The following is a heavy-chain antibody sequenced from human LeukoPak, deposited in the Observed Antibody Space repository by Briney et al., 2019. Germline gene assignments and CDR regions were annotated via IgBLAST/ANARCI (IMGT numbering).Heavy chain of an antibody. CDR1: GGSFSGYY. J-gene: IGHJ3*02. CDR3: ARDDIVATGNAFDI. Sequence: SETLSLTCAVYGGSFSGYYWSWIRQPPGKGLEWIGEINHSGSTNYNPSLKSRVTISVDTSKNQFSLKLSSVTAADTAVYYCARDDIVATGNAFDIWGQGTMVTVSS. CDR2: INHSGST. V-gene: IGHV4-34*01. D-gene: IGHD5-12*01.